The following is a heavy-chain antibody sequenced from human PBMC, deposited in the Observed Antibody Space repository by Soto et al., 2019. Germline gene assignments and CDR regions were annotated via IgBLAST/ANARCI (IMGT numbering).Heavy chain of an antibody. J-gene: IGHJ4*02. CDR1: GGTFSSYA. CDR3: ARGYDSSGYYSPFGY. Sequence: ASVKVSCKACGGTFSSYAISWVRQAPGQGLEWMGGIIPIFGTANYAQKFQGRVTITADESTSTAYMELSSLRSEDTAVYYCARGYDSSGYYSPFGYWGQGTLVTVSS. V-gene: IGHV1-69*13. CDR2: IIPIFGTA. D-gene: IGHD3-22*01.